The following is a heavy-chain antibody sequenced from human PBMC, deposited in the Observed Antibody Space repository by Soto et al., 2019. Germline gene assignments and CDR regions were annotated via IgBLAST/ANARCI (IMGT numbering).Heavy chain of an antibody. CDR1: GYTFIGYF. J-gene: IGHJ4*02. CDR3: ARSLSTISARPDY. V-gene: IGHV1-2*02. CDR2: INPTTGGA. D-gene: IGHD6-6*01. Sequence: ASVKVSSKASGYTFIGYFMHWLPQSPGQGLEWMGWINPTTGGANYAQKFQDRVTMTRDTSTNTAYMEMNRLRSDDTAVYYCARSLSTISARPDYWGQGALVTSPQ.